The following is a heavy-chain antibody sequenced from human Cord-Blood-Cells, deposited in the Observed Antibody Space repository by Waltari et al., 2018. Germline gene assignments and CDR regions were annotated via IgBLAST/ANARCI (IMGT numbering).Heavy chain of an antibody. D-gene: IGHD3-16*01. CDR3: ARGGGRNGADY. CDR2: INHSGST. CDR1: GGSYSGYY. Sequence: QVQLQQWGAGLLKPSETLSRTCAVYGGSYSGYYWSRIRQPPGEGLEWIGEINHSGSTNYNPSLKSRVTISVDTSKSQFSLKLSSVTAADTAVYYCARGGGRNGADYWGQGTLVTVSS. V-gene: IGHV4-34*01. J-gene: IGHJ4*02.